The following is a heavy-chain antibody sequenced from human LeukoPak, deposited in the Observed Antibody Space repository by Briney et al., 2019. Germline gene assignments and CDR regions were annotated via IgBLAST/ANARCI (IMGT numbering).Heavy chain of an antibody. Sequence: GGSLRLSCAASGFTFSSYRMSWVRQAPGKGLEWVSAISGSGGSTYYADSVKGRFTISRDNSKNTLYLQMNSLRAEDTAVYYCAKVNGDFSGFDYWGQGTLVTVSS. V-gene: IGHV3-23*01. CDR3: AKVNGDFSGFDY. CDR2: ISGSGGST. D-gene: IGHD4-17*01. CDR1: GFTFSSYR. J-gene: IGHJ4*02.